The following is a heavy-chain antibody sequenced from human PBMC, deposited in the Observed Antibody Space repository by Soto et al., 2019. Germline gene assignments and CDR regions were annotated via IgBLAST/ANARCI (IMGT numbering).Heavy chain of an antibody. CDR3: AKDEAVTGTMAFDP. V-gene: IGHV3-23*01. J-gene: IGHJ5*02. CDR1: GFTFSNYA. D-gene: IGHD6-19*01. CDR2: ISVSGSDT. Sequence: SGGSLRLSCEASGFTFSNYAMSWVRQAPGTGLEWVSVISVSGSDTYYADSVKGRFTISRDNSKNTLYLQMNSLRAEDTAVYYCAKDEAVTGTMAFDPWGQGTLVTVSS.